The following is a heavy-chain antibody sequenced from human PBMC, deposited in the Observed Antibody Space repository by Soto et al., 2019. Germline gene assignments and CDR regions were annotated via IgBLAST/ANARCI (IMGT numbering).Heavy chain of an antibody. D-gene: IGHD6-19*01. J-gene: IGHJ3*02. CDR2: IYYSGST. V-gene: IGHV4-59*01. Sequence: PSETLSLTCTVSGGSISSYYWSWIRQPPGKGLEWIGYIYYSGSTNYNPSLKSRVTISVDTSKNQFSLKLSSVTAADTAVYYCARVGAVAGHDAFDIWAKGQWSPSPQ. CDR1: GGSISSYY. CDR3: ARVGAVAGHDAFDI.